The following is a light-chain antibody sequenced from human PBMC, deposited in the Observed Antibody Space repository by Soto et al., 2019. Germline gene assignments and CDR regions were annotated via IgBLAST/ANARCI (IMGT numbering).Light chain of an antibody. Sequence: QSALTQPASVSGSPGQSITISCTGTSSDVGGYNYVSWYQQHPGKAPKLMIYEVSNRPSGVSNRFSGSKSGNTASLTISGLQAEDEADYYCSSYTSSSTLYVFGGGTKVTVL. V-gene: IGLV2-14*01. J-gene: IGLJ2*01. CDR2: EVS. CDR1: SSDVGGYNY. CDR3: SSYTSSSTLYV.